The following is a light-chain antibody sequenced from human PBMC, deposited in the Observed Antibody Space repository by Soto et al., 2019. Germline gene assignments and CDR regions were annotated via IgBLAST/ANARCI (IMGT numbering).Light chain of an antibody. J-gene: IGLJ1*01. V-gene: IGLV2-14*03. CDR2: DVN. Sequence: QSALTQPASVSGSPGQSITISCTGTSSDVGGYNFVSWYQQHPGKAPKLMIFDVNRRPSGVSDRFSGSKSGNTASLTISGLQAEDEGDYYCCSYRSSSTHVFGSGTKLTVL. CDR3: CSYRSSSTHV. CDR1: SSDVGGYNF.